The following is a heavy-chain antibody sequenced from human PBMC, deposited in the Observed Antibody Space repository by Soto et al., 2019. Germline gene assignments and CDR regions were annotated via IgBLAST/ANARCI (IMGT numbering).Heavy chain of an antibody. CDR2: INPSGGST. Sequence: ASVKVSCKASGYTFTSYYMHWLRQAPGQGLEWMGMINPSGGSTNYAQKFQGWVTMTRDTSISTAYMELSRLRSDDTAVYYCARGIRTRDSSGYYHDYWGQGTLVTVSS. D-gene: IGHD3-22*01. CDR3: ARGIRTRDSSGYYHDY. J-gene: IGHJ4*02. V-gene: IGHV1-2*04. CDR1: GYTFTSYY.